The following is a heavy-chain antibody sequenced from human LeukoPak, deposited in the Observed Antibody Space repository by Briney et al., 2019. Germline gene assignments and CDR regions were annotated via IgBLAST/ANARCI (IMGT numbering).Heavy chain of an antibody. CDR1: GFTFSLYS. J-gene: IGHJ4*02. Sequence: PGGSLRLSCAASGFTFSLYSMNWVRQAPGKGLEWVSYISSSSTTISYADSVKGRFTISRDNAKKSLYLQMNSPRAEDTAVYYCARDPGLSGYYFDFWGQGTLVTVSS. V-gene: IGHV3-48*01. CDR3: ARDPGLSGYYFDF. CDR2: ISSSSTTI. D-gene: IGHD3-22*01.